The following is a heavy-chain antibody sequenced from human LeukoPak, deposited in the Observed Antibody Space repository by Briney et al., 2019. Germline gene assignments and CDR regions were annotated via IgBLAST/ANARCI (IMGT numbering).Heavy chain of an antibody. J-gene: IGHJ3*02. CDR2: IYYSGST. CDR1: GGSISSGGYY. CDR3: ARDLYYDSSGYSGGDAFDI. Sequence: SETLSLTCTVSGGSISSGGYYWSWIRQHPGKGLEWIGYIYYSGSTYYNPSLKSRVTISVDTSKNQFSLKLSSVTAADTAVYYCARDLYYDSSGYSGGDAFDIWGQGTMVTVSS. V-gene: IGHV4-31*03. D-gene: IGHD3-22*01.